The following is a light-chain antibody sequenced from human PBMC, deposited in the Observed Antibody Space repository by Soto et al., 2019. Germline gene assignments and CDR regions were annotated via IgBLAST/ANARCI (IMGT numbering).Light chain of an antibody. CDR2: KDS. CDR3: YSAADTAVV. V-gene: IGLV3-27*01. Sequence: SYELTQPSSVSVSPGQTARITCSGDVLAKKYARWFQQKPGQAPVVVIYKDSERPSGIPERVCGSSSGTTVTLTISGAQVEDEAEYYCYSAADTAVVFGGGTKLTVL. CDR1: VLAKKY. J-gene: IGLJ2*01.